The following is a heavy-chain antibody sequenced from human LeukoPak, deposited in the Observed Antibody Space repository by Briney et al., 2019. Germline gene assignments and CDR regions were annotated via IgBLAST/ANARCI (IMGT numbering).Heavy chain of an antibody. D-gene: IGHD1-26*01. Sequence: GGALRLSWAASGFTLSSYWVHWGRQAPGKGLGWVSRINSDGSSTNYADSVKGRFTISRDNAKNSLFLQMNSLRGEDTAMYYCARGGSSRFGYWGQGTLVTVSS. J-gene: IGHJ4*02. V-gene: IGHV3-74*01. CDR1: GFTLSSYW. CDR3: ARGGSSRFGY. CDR2: INSDGSST.